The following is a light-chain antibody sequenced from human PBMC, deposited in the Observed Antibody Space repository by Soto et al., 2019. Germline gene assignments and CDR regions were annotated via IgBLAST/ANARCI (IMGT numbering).Light chain of an antibody. CDR3: QQYYGWPT. CDR1: QSVSRN. J-gene: IGKJ1*01. V-gene: IGKV3-15*01. Sequence: EIVMTQSPATQAVSPGEGATLSCRASQSVSRNLAWYQQKPGQPPRLLISGASTRATGIPARFSGSGSGTEFILRIASLQSEDFAVYYCQQYYGWPTFGQGTTVEIK. CDR2: GAS.